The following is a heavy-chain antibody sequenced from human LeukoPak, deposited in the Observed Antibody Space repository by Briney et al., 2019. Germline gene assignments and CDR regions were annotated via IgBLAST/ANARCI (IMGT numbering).Heavy chain of an antibody. CDR1: GFTFATYT. V-gene: IGHV3-23*01. D-gene: IGHD3-16*02. CDR3: AKVRTFGGVIVTDAFDI. Sequence: GGSLRLACTGAGFTFATYTFNWVRQAPGKGLEWVASIGATQTYIYYADSVKGRFTISRDNSKNTLYLQMNSLRAEDTAVYYCAKVRTFGGVIVTDAFDIWXQGTMVTVSS. J-gene: IGHJ3*02. CDR2: IGATQTYI.